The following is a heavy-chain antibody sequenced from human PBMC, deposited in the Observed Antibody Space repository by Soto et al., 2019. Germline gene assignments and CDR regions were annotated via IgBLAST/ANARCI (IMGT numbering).Heavy chain of an antibody. Sequence: GXSVKVSCKASGYTFTCYYIPWVRQAPGQGLEWMGWINPNSGGTNFAQKFQGWVTMTRDTSITTAYMELNSLTSDDTAVYYCAGELGGDIAAVGAPNYYYYGMDVWGQGTTVTVSS. J-gene: IGHJ6*02. V-gene: IGHV1-2*04. CDR2: INPNSGGT. D-gene: IGHD6-13*01. CDR3: AGELGGDIAAVGAPNYYYYGMDV. CDR1: GYTFTCYY.